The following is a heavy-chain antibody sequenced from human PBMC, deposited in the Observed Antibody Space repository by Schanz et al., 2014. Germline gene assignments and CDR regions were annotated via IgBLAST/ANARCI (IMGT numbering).Heavy chain of an antibody. Sequence: EVQLVESGGGLVQPRGSLRLSCAASEFSFSSFGMNWVRQAPGKGLEWLSHISGSGGDSVDYADSVKGRFTISRDNSKNTLYLQMNSLRSEDTAVYYCARGIITMVRGGDVGAFDIWGQGTMVTVSS. CDR1: EFSFSSFG. CDR3: ARGIITMVRGGDVGAFDI. J-gene: IGHJ3*02. D-gene: IGHD3-10*01. CDR2: ISGSGGDSV. V-gene: IGHV3-48*01.